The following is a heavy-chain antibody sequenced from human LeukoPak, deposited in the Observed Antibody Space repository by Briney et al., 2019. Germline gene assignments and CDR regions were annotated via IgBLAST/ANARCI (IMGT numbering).Heavy chain of an antibody. CDR1: GFTFDDYG. J-gene: IGHJ4*02. D-gene: IGHD2-15*01. CDR3: AKSGLIRFDY. CDR2: INWNGGST. Sequence: GGSLRLSCAASGFTFDDYGMSWVRQAPGKGLEWVSGINWNGGSTGYADSVKGRFTISRDNAKNSLYLQMNSLRAGDTAIYYCAKSGLIRFDYWGQGTLVTVSS. V-gene: IGHV3-20*04.